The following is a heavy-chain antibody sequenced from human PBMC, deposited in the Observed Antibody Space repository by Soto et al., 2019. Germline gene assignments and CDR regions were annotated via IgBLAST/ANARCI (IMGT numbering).Heavy chain of an antibody. Sequence: PGGSLRLSCGASGYTFTHYWMHWIRQAPGKGLVWVSRINPAGTDTSYADSVKGRFTISRDNSKNTLYLQMNSLRAEDTAVYYCAKDYPPDFWRGFDYWGQGTLVTVSS. V-gene: IGHV3-74*01. CDR3: AKDYPPDFWRGFDY. CDR2: INPAGTDT. D-gene: IGHD3-3*01. CDR1: GYTFTHYW. J-gene: IGHJ4*02.